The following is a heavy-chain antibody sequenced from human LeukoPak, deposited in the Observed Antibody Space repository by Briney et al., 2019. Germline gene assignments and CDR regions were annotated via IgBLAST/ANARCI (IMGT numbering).Heavy chain of an antibody. D-gene: IGHD2-15*01. CDR2: IWYDGSNK. CDR3: ARDAGYCSGGSCYPGQFDY. V-gene: IGHV3-33*01. Sequence: PGGSLRLSCAASGFTFSSCGMHWVRQAPGKGLEWVAVIWYDGSNKYYADSVKGRFTISRDNSKNTLYLQMNSLRAEDTAVYYCARDAGYCSGGSCYPGQFDYWGQGTLVTVSS. J-gene: IGHJ4*02. CDR1: GFTFSSCG.